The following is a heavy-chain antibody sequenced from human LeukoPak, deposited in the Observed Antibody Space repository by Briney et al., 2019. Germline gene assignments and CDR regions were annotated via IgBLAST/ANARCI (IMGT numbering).Heavy chain of an antibody. D-gene: IGHD3-10*01. Sequence: ASVKVSCKVSGHTLTELSMHWVRQAPGKGLEWMGSFDVEDGERIYAQKFQERVTMTEDTSTDTAYMELSSLRSEDTAVYYCATDPLVWSYGGLDIWGQGTMVTVSS. V-gene: IGHV1-24*01. CDR2: FDVEDGER. CDR3: ATDPLVWSYGGLDI. CDR1: GHTLTELS. J-gene: IGHJ3*02.